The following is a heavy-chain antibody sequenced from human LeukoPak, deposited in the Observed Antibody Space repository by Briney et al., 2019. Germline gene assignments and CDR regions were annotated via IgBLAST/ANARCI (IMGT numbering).Heavy chain of an antibody. V-gene: IGHV3-23*01. CDR2: IIGSGGST. CDR3: AKDVRGLYYDFWSGPKPFDY. Sequence: GGSLRLSCAASGFTFSSYAMSWVRQAPGKGLEWVSAIIGSGGSTYYADSVKGRFTIPRDNSKNTLYLQMNSLRAEDTAVYYCAKDVRGLYYDFWSGPKPFDYWGQGTLVTVSS. J-gene: IGHJ4*02. D-gene: IGHD3-3*01. CDR1: GFTFSSYA.